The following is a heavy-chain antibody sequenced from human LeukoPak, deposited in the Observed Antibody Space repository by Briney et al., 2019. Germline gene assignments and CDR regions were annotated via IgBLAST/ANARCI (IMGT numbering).Heavy chain of an antibody. CDR2: ISAYNGNT. CDR1: GYTFTSYG. D-gene: IGHD6-13*01. J-gene: IGHJ6*03. V-gene: IGHV1-18*01. CDR3: ARFLIAAAGIDYYYYYMDV. Sequence: SVKVSCKASGYTFTSYGISWVRQAPGQGLEWMGWISAYNGNTNYAQKLQGRVTMTTDTSTSTAYMELRSLRSDDTAVYYCARFLIAAAGIDYYYYYMDVWGKGTTVTVSS.